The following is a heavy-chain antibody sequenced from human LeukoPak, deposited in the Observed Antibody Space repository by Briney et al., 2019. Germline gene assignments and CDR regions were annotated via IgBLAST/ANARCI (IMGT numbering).Heavy chain of an antibody. CDR3: AKTASPTYYDFWSGPFY. D-gene: IGHD3-3*01. Sequence: GGSLRLSCAASGFTFSDYYMNWVPQAPGKGLEWVAAILSDGSKTWYADSVKGRFTISRDNSKNTLYLQMNSLRAEDTAVYYCAKTASPTYYDFWSGPFYWGQGTLVTVSS. CDR1: GFTFSDYY. V-gene: IGHV3-33*06. J-gene: IGHJ4*02. CDR2: ILSDGSKT.